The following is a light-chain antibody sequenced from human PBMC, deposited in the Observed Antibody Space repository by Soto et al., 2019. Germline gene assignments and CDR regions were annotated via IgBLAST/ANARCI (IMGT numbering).Light chain of an antibody. CDR1: QSVSSY. Sequence: EIVLTQSPGTLSLSPGEGATLSCRASQSVSSYLAWYQQKPGQAPRLLIYDASNRATGIPARFSGSGSGTDFTLTITSLEPEDFAVYYCQHRSNWLAFGGGTKV. CDR2: DAS. J-gene: IGKJ4*01. V-gene: IGKV3-11*01. CDR3: QHRSNWLA.